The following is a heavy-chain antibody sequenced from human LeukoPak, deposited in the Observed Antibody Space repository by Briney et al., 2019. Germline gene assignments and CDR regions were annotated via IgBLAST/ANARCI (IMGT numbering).Heavy chain of an antibody. V-gene: IGHV3-64*01. D-gene: IGHD4-17*01. CDR1: GFTFSDYG. Sequence: GGSLRLSCVASGFTFSDYGIYWVRQAPGKGLEHVSAISSTGTYTYYANSVRGRSTISRDNSKNTLYLQMGSLRAEDMAVYYCARGPTVTTFNAFYIWGQGTMVTVSS. CDR2: ISSTGTYT. J-gene: IGHJ3*02. CDR3: ARGPTVTTFNAFYI.